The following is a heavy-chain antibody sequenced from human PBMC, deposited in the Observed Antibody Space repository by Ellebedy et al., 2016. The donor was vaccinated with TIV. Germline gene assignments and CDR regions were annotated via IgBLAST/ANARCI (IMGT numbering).Heavy chain of an antibody. CDR2: ITPFNGNT. CDR1: GYTFTYRY. V-gene: IGHV1-45*02. J-gene: IGHJ5*02. D-gene: IGHD5-24*01. CDR3: ASSSVEMATRDNWFDP. Sequence: SVKVSXXASGYTFTYRYLHWVRQAPGQALEWMGWITPFNGNTNYAQKFQDRVTITRDRSMSTAYMELSSLRSEDTAMYYCASSSVEMATRDNWFDPWGQGTLVTVSS.